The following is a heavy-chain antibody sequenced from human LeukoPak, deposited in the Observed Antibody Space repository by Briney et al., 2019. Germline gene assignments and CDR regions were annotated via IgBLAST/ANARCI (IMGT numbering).Heavy chain of an antibody. J-gene: IGHJ4*02. Sequence: ASVKVSCKTSGYTFNDYYVHWVRQAPGQGLEWMGWINPNSGRTNYAPKFQGRVTLTTDTSISTAYMELSGLISGDTALYYVARDSGDVLTVYYHFWGKGTLVTVSS. V-gene: IGHV1-2*02. CDR2: INPNSGRT. D-gene: IGHD3-9*01. CDR3: ARDSGDVLTVYYHF. CDR1: GYTFNDYY.